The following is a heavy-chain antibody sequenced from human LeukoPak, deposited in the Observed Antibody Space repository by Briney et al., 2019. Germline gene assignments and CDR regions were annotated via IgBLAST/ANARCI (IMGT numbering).Heavy chain of an antibody. J-gene: IGHJ4*02. D-gene: IGHD3-10*01. CDR1: GFTFSSYS. V-gene: IGHV3-30-3*01. Sequence: GGSLRLSCAASGFTFSSYSMHWVRQAPGKGLEWVAFISYDGNIKYYADSVKGRFTISRDNSKVTLYLQMDSLRADDTAIYYCARQEFDGRWFGYYDRWGQGTLVTVSS. CDR2: ISYDGNIK. CDR3: ARQEFDGRWFGYYDR.